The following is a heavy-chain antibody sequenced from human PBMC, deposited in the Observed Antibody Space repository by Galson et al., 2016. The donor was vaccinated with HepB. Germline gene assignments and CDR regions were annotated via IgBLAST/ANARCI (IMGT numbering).Heavy chain of an antibody. J-gene: IGHJ4*02. D-gene: IGHD3-22*01. CDR2: ITTNGSST. Sequence: SLRLSCAASGFTFSNYAMSWVRQAPGKGLEWVLSITTNGSSTDYADSVKGRFTISRDNSNNALYLHLNSLRPEDTALYYCARDNYDSSGFYWETPPDYWGQGTLVTVSS. V-gene: IGHV3-23*01. CDR3: ARDNYDSSGFYWETPPDY. CDR1: GFTFSNYA.